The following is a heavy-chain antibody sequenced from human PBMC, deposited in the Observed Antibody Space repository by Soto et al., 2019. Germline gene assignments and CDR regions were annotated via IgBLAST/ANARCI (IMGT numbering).Heavy chain of an antibody. D-gene: IGHD3-10*01. J-gene: IGHJ6*02. Sequence: GGSLRLSCAASGFTFSRYAMHWVRQAPGKGLEWVALTSYDGSTKYYAGSLKGRFTISRDNSKNTLYLQMNSLRAEDTAVYCCARGDLVGGVVDYYNMDVWGQGTTVTVSS. V-gene: IGHV3-30-3*01. CDR3: ARGDLVGGVVDYYNMDV. CDR1: GFTFSRYA. CDR2: TSYDGSTK.